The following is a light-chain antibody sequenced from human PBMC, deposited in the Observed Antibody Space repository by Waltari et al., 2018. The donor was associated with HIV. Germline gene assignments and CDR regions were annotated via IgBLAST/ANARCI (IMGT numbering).Light chain of an antibody. V-gene: IGLV2-14*03. J-gene: IGLJ3*02. CDR1: ISDIGLYDF. CDR3: SSLTLTHSVL. Sequence: QSALAQPTSVAGSPGQSITISCTGSISDIGLYDFVSWYQQYPDKAPRLLIYGVSSRPSGISDRFSALKSGNTATLTISGLQAEDEADYYCSSLTLTHSVLFGGGTRLTVL. CDR2: GVS.